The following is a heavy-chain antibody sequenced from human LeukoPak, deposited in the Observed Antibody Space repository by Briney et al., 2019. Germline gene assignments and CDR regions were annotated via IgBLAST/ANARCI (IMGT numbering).Heavy chain of an antibody. CDR3: GGSSSWYVVDY. CDR1: GGSISSSSYY. J-gene: IGHJ4*02. D-gene: IGHD6-13*01. Sequence: PSETLSLTCTVSGGSISSSSYYWGWIRQPPGKGLEWIGSIYYSGSTYYNPSLKSRVTISVDTSKNQFSLKLSSVTAADTAVYYCGGSSSWYVVDYWGQGTLVTVSS. V-gene: IGHV4-39*01. CDR2: IYYSGST.